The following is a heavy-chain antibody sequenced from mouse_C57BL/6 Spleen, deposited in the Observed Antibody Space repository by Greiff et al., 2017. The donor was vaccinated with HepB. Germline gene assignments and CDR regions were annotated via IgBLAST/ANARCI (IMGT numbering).Heavy chain of an antibody. Sequence: EVKLVESGGGLVQPGGSLSLSCAASGFTFTDYYMSWVRQPPGKALEWLGFIRNKANGYTTEYSASVKGRFTISRDNSQSILYLQMNALRAEDSATYYCASLGNFYAMDYWGQGTSATVSS. CDR3: ASLGNFYAMDY. CDR1: GFTFTDYY. V-gene: IGHV7-3*01. CDR2: IRNKANGYTT. J-gene: IGHJ4*01. D-gene: IGHD2-1*01.